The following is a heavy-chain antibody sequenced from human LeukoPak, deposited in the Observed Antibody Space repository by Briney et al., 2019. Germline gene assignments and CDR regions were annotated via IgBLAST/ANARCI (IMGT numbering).Heavy chain of an antibody. J-gene: IGHJ4*02. D-gene: IGHD6-13*01. Sequence: SETLSLTCAVYGGSFSGYYWSWIRQPPGKGLEWIGYIYYSGSTNYNPSLKSRVTISVDTSKNQFSLKLSSVTAADTAVYYCARVDSSSWFYYFDYWGQGTLVTVSS. CDR1: GGSFSGYY. CDR2: IYYSGST. V-gene: IGHV4-59*01. CDR3: ARVDSSSWFYYFDY.